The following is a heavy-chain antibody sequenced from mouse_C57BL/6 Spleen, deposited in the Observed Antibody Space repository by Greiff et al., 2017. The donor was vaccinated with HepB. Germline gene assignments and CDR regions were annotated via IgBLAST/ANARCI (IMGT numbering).Heavy chain of an antibody. CDR3: ARFRYDYTYAMDY. Sequence: QVQLQQPGAELVKPGASVKISCKASGYAFSSSWMNWVKQRPGKGLEWIGRIYPGDGDTNYNGKFKGKATLTADKSSSTAYMQLSSLTSEDSAVYFCARFRYDYTYAMDYWGQGTSVTVSS. J-gene: IGHJ4*01. CDR2: IYPGDGDT. D-gene: IGHD2-4*01. CDR1: GYAFSSSW. V-gene: IGHV1-82*01.